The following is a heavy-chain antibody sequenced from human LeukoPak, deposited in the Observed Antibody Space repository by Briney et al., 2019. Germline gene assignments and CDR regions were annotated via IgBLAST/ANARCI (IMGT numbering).Heavy chain of an antibody. CDR3: PRGGGMYSSSWYNPFDP. V-gene: IGHV4-39*07. CDR1: GGSISSSSYY. Sequence: SETLSLTCTVSGGSISSSSYYWGWIRQPPGKGLEWIGSIYYSGSTYYKPSLKSRVTISVDTSKNQFSLKLSSVTAAATAVYYCPRGGGMYSSSWYNPFDPWGQGTLVTVSS. D-gene: IGHD6-13*01. CDR2: IYYSGST. J-gene: IGHJ5*02.